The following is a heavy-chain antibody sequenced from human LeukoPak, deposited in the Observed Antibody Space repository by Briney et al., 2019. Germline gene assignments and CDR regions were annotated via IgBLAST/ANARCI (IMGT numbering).Heavy chain of an antibody. J-gene: IGHJ4*02. Sequence: GGSLRLSCAASGFTFRSYSMNWVRQAPGKGLEWVSYISSTSSSIYYADSVKGRFTISRDNAKNSLNLQMNSLRAEDTAVYYCARDDLTNGYNGNYWGQGTLVTVSS. CDR1: GFTFRSYS. V-gene: IGHV3-48*01. D-gene: IGHD5-24*01. CDR2: ISSTSSSI. CDR3: ARDDLTNGYNGNY.